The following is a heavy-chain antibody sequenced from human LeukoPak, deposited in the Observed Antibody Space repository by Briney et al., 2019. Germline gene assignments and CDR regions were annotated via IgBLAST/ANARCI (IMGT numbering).Heavy chain of an antibody. CDR3: ASWNPAMVFRGY. J-gene: IGHJ4*02. D-gene: IGHD5-18*01. CDR2: ISSSSSYI. CDR1: GFTFSSYS. V-gene: IGHV3-21*01. Sequence: PGGSLRLSCAASGFTFSSYSMNWVRQAPGKGLEWVSPISSSSSYIYYADSVKGRFTISRDNAKNSLYLQMNSLRAEDTAVYYCASWNPAMVFRGYWGQGTLVTVSS.